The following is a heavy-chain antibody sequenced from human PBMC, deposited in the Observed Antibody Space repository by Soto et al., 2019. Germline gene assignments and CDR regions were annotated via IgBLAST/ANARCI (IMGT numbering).Heavy chain of an antibody. J-gene: IGHJ3*02. CDR2: ISAYNGNT. CDR1: GYTFTSYG. V-gene: IGHV1-18*01. CDR3: ASALVTTRNAFDI. D-gene: IGHD2-21*02. Sequence: GASVKVCCKASGYTFTSYGISWVRQATGQGLEWMGWISAYNGNTNYAQKLQGRVTMTTDTSTSTAYVELRSLRSDDTAVYYCASALVTTRNAFDIWGQGTMVTVSS.